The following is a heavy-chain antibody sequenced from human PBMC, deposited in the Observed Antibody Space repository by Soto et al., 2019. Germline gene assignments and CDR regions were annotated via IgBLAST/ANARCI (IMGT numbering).Heavy chain of an antibody. V-gene: IGHV3-64*02. CDR3: ARGRGDYENWNFDL. CDR1: GFTFSTYG. J-gene: IGHJ2*01. CDR2: TSGSGRRT. Sequence: EVQLVESGDALVQPGGSLRVSCEGSGFTFSTYGMHWVRQAPGKGLEFVSSTSGSGRRTSYADSVKGRFIISRDNSKNTLYLQMGSLRTEDTGVYYCARGRGDYENWNFDLWGRGSLVTVSS. D-gene: IGHD4-17*01.